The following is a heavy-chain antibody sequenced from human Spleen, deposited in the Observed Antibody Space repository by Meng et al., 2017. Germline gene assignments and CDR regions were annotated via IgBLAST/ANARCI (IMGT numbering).Heavy chain of an antibody. CDR1: GFTFSSYE. J-gene: IGHJ4*02. CDR3: ARVYASSWHVDY. V-gene: IGHV3-21*05. CDR2: ISTSSSSNYI. Sequence: GESLKISCAASGFTFSSYEINWVRQAPGKGLEWVSYISTSSSSNYIYYADSVKGRFTISRDNAKNSLYLQMNSLRAEDTAVYYCARVYASSWHVDYWGQGTRVTCSS. D-gene: IGHD6-13*01.